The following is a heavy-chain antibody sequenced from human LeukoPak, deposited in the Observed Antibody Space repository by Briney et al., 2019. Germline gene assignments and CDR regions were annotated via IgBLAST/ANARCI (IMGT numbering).Heavy chain of an antibody. CDR2: IKSKTDGGTT. Sequence: PGGSLRLSCAASGFTFSNAWMNWVRQAPGKGLEWVGRIKSKTDGGTTDYAASVKGRFTISRDDSKNTLYLQMNSLKTEDTAVYYCTTDVVDSGSYYYFDYWGQGTLVTVSS. CDR1: GFTFSNAW. V-gene: IGHV3-15*07. CDR3: TTDVVDSGSYYYFDY. J-gene: IGHJ4*02. D-gene: IGHD1-26*01.